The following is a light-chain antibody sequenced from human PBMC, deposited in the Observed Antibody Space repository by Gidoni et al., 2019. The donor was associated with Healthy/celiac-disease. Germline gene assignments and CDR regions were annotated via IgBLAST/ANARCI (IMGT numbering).Light chain of an antibody. J-gene: IGKJ1*01. Sequence: EIVLTQSPGTLSLSPGERATLSCRASQSVSSNYLGWYQQKPGQAPRLLIYAASSRATGIPDRFSGSGSGTDFTLTISRLEPEDFAVYYCQQYGGSPWTFGQGTKVEIK. V-gene: IGKV3-20*01. CDR2: AAS. CDR1: QSVSSNY. CDR3: QQYGGSPWT.